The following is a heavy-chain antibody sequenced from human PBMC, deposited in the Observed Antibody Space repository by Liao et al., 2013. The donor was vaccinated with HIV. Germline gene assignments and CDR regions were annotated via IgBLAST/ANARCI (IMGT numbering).Heavy chain of an antibody. J-gene: IGHJ5*02. V-gene: IGHV4-30-4*08. D-gene: IGHD3-3*01. Sequence: QVQLQETGPGLVKPSQTLSLTCTVSGGSISSGDNYWSWIRQPPGKGLEWIGYIYDSGSTYYNPSLKSRVTMSVDTSKNQFSLKLSSVTAADTAVYYCARTDQYYDFWNGYENWFDPWGQGTLVTVSS. CDR2: IYDSGST. CDR3: ARTDQYYDFWNGYENWFDP. CDR1: GGSISSGDNY.